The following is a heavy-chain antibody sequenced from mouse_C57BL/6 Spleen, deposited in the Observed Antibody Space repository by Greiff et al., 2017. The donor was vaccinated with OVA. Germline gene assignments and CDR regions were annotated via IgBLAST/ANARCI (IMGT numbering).Heavy chain of an antibody. CDR3: TTIITTVVDVYFDY. J-gene: IGHJ2*01. Sequence: EVQLVESGTVLARPGASVKMSCKTSGYTFTSYWMHWVKQRPGQGLEWIGAIYPGNSDTSYNQKFKGKAKLTAVTSASTAYMELSSLTNEDSAVYYCTTIITTVVDVYFDYWGQVTTLTVSS. CDR2: IYPGNSDT. D-gene: IGHD1-1*01. V-gene: IGHV1-5*01. CDR1: GYTFTSYW.